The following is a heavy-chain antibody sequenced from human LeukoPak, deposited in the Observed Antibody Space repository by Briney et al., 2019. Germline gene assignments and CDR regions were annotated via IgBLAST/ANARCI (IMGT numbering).Heavy chain of an antibody. CDR1: GFIFINYA. J-gene: IGHJ4*02. V-gene: IGHV3-23*01. D-gene: IGHD1-26*01. Sequence: GGSLRLSCAASGFIFINYAMNWVRRAPGKGLEWVADIDNDGGKTYYTDSAKGRFTISRDNSKNTLYLQMNSLRAEDTALYYYAKSGSRWSYFDYWGQGTLVTVSS. CDR3: AKSGSRWSYFDY. CDR2: IDNDGGKT.